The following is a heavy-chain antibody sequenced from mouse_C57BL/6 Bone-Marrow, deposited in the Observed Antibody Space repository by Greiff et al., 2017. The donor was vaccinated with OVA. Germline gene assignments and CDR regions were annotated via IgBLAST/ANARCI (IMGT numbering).Heavy chain of an antibody. V-gene: IGHV1-7*01. D-gene: IGHD2-3*01. J-gene: IGHJ1*03. CDR2: INPSSGYT. Sequence: VQVVESGAELAKPGASVKLSCKASGYTFTSYWMHWVKQRPGQGLEWIGYINPSSGYTKYNQKFKDKATLTADKSSSTAYMQLSSLTYEDSAVYYCAKDGYFPPWYFDVWGTGTTVTVSS. CDR3: AKDGYFPPWYFDV. CDR1: GYTFTSYW.